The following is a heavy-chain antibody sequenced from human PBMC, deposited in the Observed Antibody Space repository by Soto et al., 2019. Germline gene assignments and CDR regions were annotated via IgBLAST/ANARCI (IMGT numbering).Heavy chain of an antibody. J-gene: IGHJ4*02. CDR1: GYTFTGYY. D-gene: IGHD6-13*01. CDR3: ASTAAAGKHFDY. CDR2: INPNSGGT. V-gene: IGHV1-2*04. Sequence: QVQLVQSGAEVKKPGASVKVSCKASGYTFTGYYMHWVRQAPGQGLEWMGWINPNSGGTNYAQKFQGWVTMTRGTSTSTAYMEPSRLRSEDTAVYYCASTAAAGKHFDYWGQGTLVTVSS.